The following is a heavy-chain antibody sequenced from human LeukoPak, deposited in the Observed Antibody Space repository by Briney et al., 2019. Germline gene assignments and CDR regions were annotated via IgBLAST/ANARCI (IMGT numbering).Heavy chain of an antibody. J-gene: IGHJ6*03. CDR2: INANSGGT. CDR1: GHTFTGYY. Sequence: ASVKVSCKASGHTFTGYYMHWVRQAPGQGLEWMGWINANSGGTNYAQKFQGRVTMTRNTSISTAYMELSSLRSEDTAVYYCARAEVVVVPAAIGYHMDVWGKGTTVTISS. CDR3: ARAEVVVVPAAIGYHMDV. V-gene: IGHV1-2*02. D-gene: IGHD2-2*02.